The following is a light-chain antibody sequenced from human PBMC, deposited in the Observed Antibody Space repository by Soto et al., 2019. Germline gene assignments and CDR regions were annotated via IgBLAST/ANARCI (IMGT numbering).Light chain of an antibody. CDR2: EVV. CDR3: KSYAGSNTYV. Sequence: QSALTQPASVSGSPGQSITISCTGTSTDVNGHNYVSWYQQHPGKAPRLIIYEVVQRPSGVPDRFSGSKSGNTASLTVSGLQAADEADYFCKSYAGSNTYVFGSGTKLTVL. V-gene: IGLV2-8*01. J-gene: IGLJ1*01. CDR1: STDVNGHNY.